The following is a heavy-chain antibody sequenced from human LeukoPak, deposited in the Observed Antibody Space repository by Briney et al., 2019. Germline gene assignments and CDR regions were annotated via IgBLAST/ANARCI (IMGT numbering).Heavy chain of an antibody. J-gene: IGHJ4*02. V-gene: IGHV3-53*01. CDR1: GFTVSINS. CDR3: ARGIGCSGGRCYQELDY. CDR2: IYSGGNT. D-gene: IGHD2-15*01. Sequence: GGSLRLSCTVSGFTVSINSMSWVRQAPGKGLEWVSFIYSGGNTHYSDSVKGRFTISRDNSKNTLYLQMNSLRAEDTAVYYCARGIGCSGGRCYQELDYWGQGTLVTVSS.